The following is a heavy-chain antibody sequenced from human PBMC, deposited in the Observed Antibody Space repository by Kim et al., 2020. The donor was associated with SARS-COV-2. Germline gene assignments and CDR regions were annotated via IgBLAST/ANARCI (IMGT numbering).Heavy chain of an antibody. D-gene: IGHD6-19*01. CDR2: IYYSGST. CDR1: GGSVSSGSYY. CDR3: ARGYSSGWYRGNWYFDL. V-gene: IGHV4-61*01. Sequence: SETLSLTCTVSGGSVSSGSYYWSWIRQPPGKGLEWIGYIYYSGSTNYNPSLKSRVTISVDTSKNQFSLKLSSVTAADTAVYYCARGYSSGWYRGNWYFDLWGRGTLVTVSS. J-gene: IGHJ2*01.